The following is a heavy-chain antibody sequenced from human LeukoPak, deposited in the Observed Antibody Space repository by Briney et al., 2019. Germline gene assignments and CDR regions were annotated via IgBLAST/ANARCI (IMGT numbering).Heavy chain of an antibody. CDR3: ARETTTNDGVFDY. Sequence: ASVKVSCKASGYSFTSHYMHWVRQAPGQGLEWLGLINPSGSSTLYAQKFQGRVTMTRDMSTTTDYMELSSLRSEDTAVYYCARETTTNDGVFDYWGQGTLVTVSS. CDR2: INPSGSST. D-gene: IGHD4-11*01. CDR1: GYSFTSHY. J-gene: IGHJ4*02. V-gene: IGHV1-46*01.